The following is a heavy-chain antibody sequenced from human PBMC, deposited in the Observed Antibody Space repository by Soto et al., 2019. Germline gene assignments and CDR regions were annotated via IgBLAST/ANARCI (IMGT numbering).Heavy chain of an antibody. CDR3: ARRGLSNNDY. Sequence: DVQLLESGGGLVQPGGSLRLSCVASGVSFSAHAMTWVRQAPGKGLEWVASILHIGDSAYYADSVKGRFTISRDNSKRTLYLQMNSLRAEDTAVYYCARRGLSNNDYWGQGTLVTVSS. J-gene: IGHJ4*02. CDR1: GVSFSAHA. D-gene: IGHD1-1*01. V-gene: IGHV3-23*01. CDR2: ILHIGDSA.